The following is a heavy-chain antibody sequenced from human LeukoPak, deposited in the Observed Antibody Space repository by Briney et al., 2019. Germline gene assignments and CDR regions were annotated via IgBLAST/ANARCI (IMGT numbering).Heavy chain of an antibody. CDR1: GFTFGDYE. CDR3: TRRISFRGSDY. Sequence: GGSLRLSCTVSGFTFGDYEMTWVRQAPGKGLEWVGFIRTKANGGTPEYAASVKGRLTISRNDFTSIGFLQMNSLTTEDTAVYYCTRRISFRGSDYWGQGTLVSVSS. D-gene: IGHD2/OR15-2a*01. J-gene: IGHJ4*02. V-gene: IGHV3-49*04. CDR2: IRTKANGGTP.